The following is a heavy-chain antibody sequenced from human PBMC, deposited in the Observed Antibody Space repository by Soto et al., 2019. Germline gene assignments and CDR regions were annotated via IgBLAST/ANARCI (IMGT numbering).Heavy chain of an antibody. J-gene: IGHJ5*02. CDR2: IYYSGST. Sequence: SETLSLTCTVSGGSISSYYWSWIRQPPGKGLEWIGYIYYSGSTNYNPSLKSRVTISVDTSKNQFSLKLSSVTAADTAVYYCARQELYCSSTSCYAGNWFDPWGQGTLVTVSS. D-gene: IGHD2-2*01. CDR1: GGSISSYY. V-gene: IGHV4-59*08. CDR3: ARQELYCSSTSCYAGNWFDP.